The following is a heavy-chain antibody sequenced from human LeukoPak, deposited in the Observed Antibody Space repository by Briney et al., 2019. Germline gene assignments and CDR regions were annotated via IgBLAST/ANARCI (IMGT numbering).Heavy chain of an antibody. D-gene: IGHD6-25*01. V-gene: IGHV1-2*02. CDR1: RYSLTRDY. J-gene: IGHJ4*02. CDR3: ARDRGSGWYVDY. CDR2: INPSRGGT. Sequence: ASVKVSCKTSRYSLTRDYIHWVRQAPAQGLEWMGWINPSRGGTEYAQKFQGRVTMTGDTSISTAYMELSRLRSADTAVYYCARDRGSGWYVDYWGQGTLVTVSS.